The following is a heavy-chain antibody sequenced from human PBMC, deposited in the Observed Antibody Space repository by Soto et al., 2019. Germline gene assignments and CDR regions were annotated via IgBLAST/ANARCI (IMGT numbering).Heavy chain of an antibody. J-gene: IGHJ6*02. CDR3: ARPRAVAGVQYYYYGMDV. CDR2: INSDGSST. Sequence: GGSLRLSCAASGFTFSSYWMHWVRQAPEKGLVRVSRINSDGSSTSYADSVKGRFTISRDNAKNTLYLQMNSLRAEDTAVYYCARPRAVAGVQYYYYGMDVWGQGTTVTVSS. D-gene: IGHD6-19*01. CDR1: GFTFSSYW. V-gene: IGHV3-74*01.